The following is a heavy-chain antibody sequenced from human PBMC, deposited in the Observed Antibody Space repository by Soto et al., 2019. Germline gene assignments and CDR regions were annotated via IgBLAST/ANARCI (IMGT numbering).Heavy chain of an antibody. CDR2: ISGSGGST. CDR3: EKTRYGGNSVANWFVR. CDR1: GFTFSSYA. V-gene: IGHV3-23*01. D-gene: IGHD2-21*02. J-gene: IGHJ5*02. Sequence: GGSLRLSCAASGFTFSSYAMSWVRQAPGKGLEWVSAISGSGGSTYYADSVKGRFTISRDNSKNTLYLQMNSLRAEDTAVYYCEKTRYGGNSVANWFVRWGQGTLVTVSS.